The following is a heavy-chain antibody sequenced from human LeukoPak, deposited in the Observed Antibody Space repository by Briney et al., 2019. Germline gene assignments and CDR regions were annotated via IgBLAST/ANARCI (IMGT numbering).Heavy chain of an antibody. V-gene: IGHV3-74*01. D-gene: IGHD3-10*01. J-gene: IGHJ4*02. CDR1: GFTFSGYW. Sequence: GESLKISCAASGFTFSGYWMLWVRQAPGKGLVWVSRISNDGTTTNYADSVKGRFTISRDNAKNTLYLQMNSLRAEDTAVYYCARDYYGSGSYWGQGALVTVSS. CDR3: ARDYYGSGSY. CDR2: ISNDGTTT.